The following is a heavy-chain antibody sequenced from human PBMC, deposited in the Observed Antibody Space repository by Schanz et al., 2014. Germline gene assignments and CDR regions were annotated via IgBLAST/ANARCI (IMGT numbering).Heavy chain of an antibody. CDR1: GFTFSSYA. Sequence: QVQLVESGGGLVQPAGSLRLSCAASGFTFSSYAMSWVRQAPGKGLEWVAAMSYDGSIKYYGDSVKGRFTISRDNAKNSLYLQMNSLRAEDTAVYYCAREQIMAAAGLVDYWGHGTLVTVSS. CDR2: MSYDGSIK. J-gene: IGHJ4*01. V-gene: IGHV3-33*08. CDR3: AREQIMAAAGLVDY. D-gene: IGHD6-13*01.